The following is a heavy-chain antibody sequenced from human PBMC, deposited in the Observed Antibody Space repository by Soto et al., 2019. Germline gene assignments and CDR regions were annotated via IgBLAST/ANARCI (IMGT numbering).Heavy chain of an antibody. CDR3: QKKGLVGRFDY. Sequence: PGGSLKISCAASGFTFTSYAMSWVRQAPGRGLVWVSATSSSDDNKVHTASVKGRVTMARDKSKNTLDLPMNSLRVEDTAVYYFQKKGLVGRFDYWGLGTLVTVA. V-gene: IGHV3-23*01. CDR2: TSSSDDNK. J-gene: IGHJ4*02. CDR1: GFTFTSYA. D-gene: IGHD6-6*01.